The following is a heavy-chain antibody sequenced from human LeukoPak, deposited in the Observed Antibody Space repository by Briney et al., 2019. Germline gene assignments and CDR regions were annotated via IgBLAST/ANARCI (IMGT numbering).Heavy chain of an antibody. CDR1: GGTFSAYW. CDR2: INEDGSVK. V-gene: IGHV3-7*01. J-gene: IGHJ4*02. Sequence: GSLRLSCAVSGGTFSAYWVAWVRQSPGKGMEWVAEINEDGSVKYYVDSMKGRFTISRDNAKNSLYLQMNSLGAEDTAVYYCAKVPRDSDCYWGQGTLVTVSS. CDR3: AKVPRDSDCY. D-gene: IGHD2-21*02.